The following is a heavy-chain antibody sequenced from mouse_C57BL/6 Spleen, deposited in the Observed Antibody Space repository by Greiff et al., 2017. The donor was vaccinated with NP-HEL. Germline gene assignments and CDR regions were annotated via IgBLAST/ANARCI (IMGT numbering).Heavy chain of an antibody. CDR3: AREAAQATDAMDY. Sequence: QVQLQQPGTELVKPGASVKLSCKASGYTFTSYWMHWVKQRPGQGLAWIGNINPSNGGTNYNEKFKSKAPLTVDTSSSTAYMQLSSLTSEDSAVYYCAREAAQATDAMDYWGQGTSVTVAS. J-gene: IGHJ4*01. CDR2: INPSNGGT. D-gene: IGHD3-2*02. V-gene: IGHV1-53*01. CDR1: GYTFTSYW.